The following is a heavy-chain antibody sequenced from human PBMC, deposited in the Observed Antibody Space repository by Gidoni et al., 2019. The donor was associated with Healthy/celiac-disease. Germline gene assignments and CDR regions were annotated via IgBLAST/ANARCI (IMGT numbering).Heavy chain of an antibody. CDR2: INAGNGNT. CDR3: ARGEWLRTRGVGYYFDY. D-gene: IGHD5-12*01. Sequence: QVQLVQSGAEVKKPGASVKVSCKASGSTFTSYAMHLVRQAPGQRLEWMGWINAGNGNTKYSQKFQGRVTITRDTSASTAYMELSSLRSEDTAVYYCARGEWLRTRGVGYYFDYWGQGTLVTVSS. J-gene: IGHJ4*02. CDR1: GSTFTSYA. V-gene: IGHV1-3*01.